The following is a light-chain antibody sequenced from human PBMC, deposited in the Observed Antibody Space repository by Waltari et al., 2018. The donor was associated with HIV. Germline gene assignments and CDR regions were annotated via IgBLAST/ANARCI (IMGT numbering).Light chain of an antibody. J-gene: IGKJ2*01. CDR1: QTIKKW. CDR2: HAS. CDR3: QQYNTFPYT. Sequence: IQMTQSPSTLSASVGDGVTISCRASQTIKKWLDWYQQKPGQAPKLLIYHASKLESGVAARFRGTRSGTEFTLTISSLQPDDFATYYCQQYNTFPYTFGQGTKLEIK. V-gene: IGKV1-5*03.